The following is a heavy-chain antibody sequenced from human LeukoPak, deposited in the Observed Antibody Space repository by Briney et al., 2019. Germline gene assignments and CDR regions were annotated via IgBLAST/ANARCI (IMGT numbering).Heavy chain of an antibody. Sequence: SETLSLTCTVSGGSISSYYWSWIRQPPGKGLEWIGYIYYSGSTNYNPSLKSRVTISVDTSKNQFSLKLSSVTAADTAVYYCARDQDYYGSGSYGPDYWGQGTLVTVSS. J-gene: IGHJ4*02. CDR2: IYYSGST. V-gene: IGHV4-59*12. CDR3: ARDQDYYGSGSYGPDY. CDR1: GGSISSYY. D-gene: IGHD3-10*01.